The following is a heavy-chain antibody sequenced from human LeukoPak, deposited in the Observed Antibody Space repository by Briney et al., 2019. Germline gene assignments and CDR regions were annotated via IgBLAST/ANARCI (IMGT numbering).Heavy chain of an antibody. CDR3: ARVGYYDSSGYYYIWNYYYYMDV. CDR1: GFTFSSYS. CDR2: ISSSSSTI. V-gene: IGHV3-48*01. J-gene: IGHJ6*03. D-gene: IGHD3-22*01. Sequence: GGSLRLSCAASGFTFSSYSMNWVRQAPGRGLECVSYISSSSSTIYYTHSVKGRFTIPRDKAKNSLYLQMNSLRAEDTAVYYCARVGYYDSSGYYYIWNYYYYMDVWGKGTTVTVSS.